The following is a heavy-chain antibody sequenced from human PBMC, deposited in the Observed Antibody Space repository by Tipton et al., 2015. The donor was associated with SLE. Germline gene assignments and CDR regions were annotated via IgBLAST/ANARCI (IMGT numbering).Heavy chain of an antibody. CDR3: ARDAHREYSGYDDIYYYYGMDV. J-gene: IGHJ6*02. CDR1: GGSISSYY. V-gene: IGHV4-59*01. CDR2: IYYSGST. Sequence: LRLSCTVSGGSISSYYWSWIRQPPGKGLEWIGYIYYSGSTNYNPSLKSRVTISVDTSKNQFSLKLSSVTAADTAVYYCARDAHREYSGYDDIYYYYGMDVWDQGP. D-gene: IGHD5-12*01.